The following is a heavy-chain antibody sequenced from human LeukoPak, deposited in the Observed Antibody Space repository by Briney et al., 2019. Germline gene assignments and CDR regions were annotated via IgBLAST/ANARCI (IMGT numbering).Heavy chain of an antibody. D-gene: IGHD1-26*01. Sequence: PSGTLSLTCVGSGVSISSPNWWNWVRQPPGKGLEWSGEIYHSGSTSYNPSLKSRVTISVDKSKNQFSLKLNSVTAADTAVYYCAREGGGSYYKLFNWFDPWGQGILVTVSS. CDR2: IYHSGST. J-gene: IGHJ5*02. CDR1: GVSISSPNW. V-gene: IGHV4-4*02. CDR3: AREGGGSYYKLFNWFDP.